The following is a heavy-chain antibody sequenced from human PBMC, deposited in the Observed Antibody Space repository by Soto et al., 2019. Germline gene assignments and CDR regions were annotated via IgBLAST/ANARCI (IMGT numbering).Heavy chain of an antibody. V-gene: IGHV1-18*01. J-gene: IGHJ6*01. D-gene: IGHD3-3*01. CDR3: AREGKQQAQETYYYFYGMDI. Sequence: QVHLVQSGGELKKPGASVKVSCKAAGYNFTTYGISWVRQAPGQGLEWMGWISGDSVNTKSAQKLQDRITMTTDTSAGTACMELRRLRSDDPAVYFCAREGKQQAQETYYYFYGMDIWGQGTTVTVSS. CDR1: GYNFTTYG. CDR2: ISGDSVNT.